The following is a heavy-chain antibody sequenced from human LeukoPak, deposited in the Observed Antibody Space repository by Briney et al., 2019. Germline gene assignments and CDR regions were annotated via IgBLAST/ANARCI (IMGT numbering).Heavy chain of an antibody. D-gene: IGHD2-2*02. V-gene: IGHV3-74*01. J-gene: IGHJ4*02. Sequence: PGGSLRLSCAASGFTFSNYWMYWVRQAPGKGLVWVSRSNSAGSIKNYADSVKGRFTISRDNAKNTLYLQMNSLRAEDTAVYYCGRGLYGPSDYWGGGTLVTVSS. CDR1: GFTFSNYW. CDR2: SNSAGSIK. CDR3: GRGLYGPSDY.